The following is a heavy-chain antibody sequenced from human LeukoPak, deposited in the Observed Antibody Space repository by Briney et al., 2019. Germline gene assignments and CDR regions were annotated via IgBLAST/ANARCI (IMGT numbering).Heavy chain of an antibody. CDR2: IYYSGST. V-gene: IGHV4-39*07. CDR3: ARDFWSGYPTFYCMDV. CDR1: GGSISSSSYY. J-gene: IGHJ6*03. Sequence: PSETLSLTCTVSGGSISSSSYYWGWIRQPPGKGLEWIGTIYYSGSTYYNPSLKSRVTISVDTSKNQFSLKLSSVTAADTAVYYCARDFWSGYPTFYCMDVWGKGTTVTVSS. D-gene: IGHD3-3*01.